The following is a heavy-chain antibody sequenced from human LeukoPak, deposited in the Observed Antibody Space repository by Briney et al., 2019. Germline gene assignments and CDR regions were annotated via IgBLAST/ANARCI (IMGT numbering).Heavy chain of an antibody. CDR3: ARDPYCTNGVCYIHDY. D-gene: IGHD2-8*01. CDR1: GFTFSSYE. V-gene: IGHV3-48*03. Sequence: GGSLRLSCVASGFTFSSYEMNWVRQAPGKGLEWLSYITSSDSTTHYADSVKGRFTISRDNAKNSLYLQMNSLRAEDTAVYYCARDPYCTNGVCYIHDYWGQGTLVTVSS. J-gene: IGHJ4*02. CDR2: ITSSDSTT.